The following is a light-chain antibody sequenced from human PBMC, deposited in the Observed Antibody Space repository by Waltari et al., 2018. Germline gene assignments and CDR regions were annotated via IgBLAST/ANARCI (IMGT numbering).Light chain of an antibody. CDR2: KDI. Sequence: SHELTQPPSVSVSLGQMARLSSLGDALSTKSVYWYQQKPGQSPVLIIYKDIERPSGTPERFSGSSSGTLVTLTISGVQAEDEADYYCLSPDSGGTYWVFGGGTKLTVL. CDR1: ALSTKS. J-gene: IGLJ3*02. V-gene: IGLV3-16*01. CDR3: LSPDSGGTYWV.